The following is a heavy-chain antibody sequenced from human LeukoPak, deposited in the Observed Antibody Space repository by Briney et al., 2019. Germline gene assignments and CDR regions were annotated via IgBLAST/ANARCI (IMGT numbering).Heavy chain of an antibody. CDR1: GYTFTSYY. V-gene: IGHV1-69*13. CDR3: ARTTQWLVPLTPDYWYFDL. D-gene: IGHD6-19*01. CDR2: IIPIFGTA. Sequence: SVKVSCKASGYTFTSYYMHWVRQAPGQGLEWMGGIIPIFGTANYGQKFQGRVTITADESTSTAYMELSSLRSEDTAVYYCARTTQWLVPLTPDYWYFDLWGRGTLVTVSS. J-gene: IGHJ2*01.